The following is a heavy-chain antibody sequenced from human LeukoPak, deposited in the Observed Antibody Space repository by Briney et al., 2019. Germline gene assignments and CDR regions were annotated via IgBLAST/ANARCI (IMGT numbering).Heavy chain of an antibody. CDR2: IYSGGST. CDR1: GFTISSNY. D-gene: IGHD4-17*01. CDR3: ARELYGDYAPADYYYYGMDV. J-gene: IGHJ6*02. Sequence: GGSLRLYCAASGFTISSNYMSWVRQAPGQGLEWVSVIYSGGSTYYADAVKGRITISRDNSKNTLYLQMNSLRAEDTAVYYCARELYGDYAPADYYYYGMDVWGQGTTVTVSS. V-gene: IGHV3-53*01.